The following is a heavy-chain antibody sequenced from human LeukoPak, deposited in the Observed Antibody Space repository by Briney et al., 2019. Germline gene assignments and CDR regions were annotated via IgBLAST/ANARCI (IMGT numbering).Heavy chain of an antibody. J-gene: IGHJ4*02. CDR3: TRMTTGHDY. CDR1: GVSFDDYY. V-gene: IGHV4-34*01. D-gene: IGHD4-17*01. CDR2: INHSGYT. Sequence: PSETLSLTCAVSGVSFDDYYWSWVRQTPGKGLEWLGEINHSGYTNDSPSLKSRVTLSIDTSRKQFSLNLRSVTVADADIYYCTRMTTGHDYWGQGTLVTVSS.